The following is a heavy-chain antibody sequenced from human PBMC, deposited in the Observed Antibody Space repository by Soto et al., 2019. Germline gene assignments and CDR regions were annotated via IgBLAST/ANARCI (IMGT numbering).Heavy chain of an antibody. CDR3: AKAGDIGGPAAIVSWFDP. Sequence: GGSLRLSCAASGFTFSSYAMSWVRQAPGKGLEWVSAISGSGGSTYYADSVKGRFTISRDNSKNTLYLQMNSLRAEDTAVYYCAKAGDIGGPAAIVSWFDPWGQGTLVTVSS. D-gene: IGHD2-2*02. J-gene: IGHJ5*02. CDR1: GFTFSSYA. CDR2: ISGSGGST. V-gene: IGHV3-23*01.